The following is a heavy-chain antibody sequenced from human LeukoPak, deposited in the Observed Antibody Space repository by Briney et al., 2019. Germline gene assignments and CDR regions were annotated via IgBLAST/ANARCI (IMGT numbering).Heavy chain of an antibody. CDR1: GFTFSSHW. Sequence: GGSLRLSCAASGFTFSSHWMGWVRQCPGKGLEWVANIKEDGRKTDYMDSVKGRFTISRDNAKNSLYLQMSSLRADDTAVYYCARSRDGYNCGFDYWGQGTLVTVSS. D-gene: IGHD5-24*01. V-gene: IGHV3-7*03. CDR2: IKEDGRKT. J-gene: IGHJ4*02. CDR3: ARSRDGYNCGFDY.